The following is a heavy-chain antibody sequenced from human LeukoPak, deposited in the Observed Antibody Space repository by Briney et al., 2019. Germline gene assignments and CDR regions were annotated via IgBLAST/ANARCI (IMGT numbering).Heavy chain of an antibody. CDR3: ARGVSHYYDSSGSELDY. CDR2: MNPNSGNT. CDR1: GYTFTSYD. J-gene: IGHJ4*02. D-gene: IGHD3-22*01. V-gene: IGHV1-8*01. Sequence: GASVKVSCKASGYTFTSYDINWVRRATGQGLEWMGWMNPNSGNTGYAQKFQGRVTMTRNTSISTAYMELSSLRSEDTAVYYCARGVSHYYDSSGSELDYWGQGTLVTVSS.